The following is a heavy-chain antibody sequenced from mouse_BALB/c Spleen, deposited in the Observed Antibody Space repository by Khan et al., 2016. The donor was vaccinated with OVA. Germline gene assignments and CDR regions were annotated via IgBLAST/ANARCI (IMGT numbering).Heavy chain of an antibody. CDR3: ARPPYFSYVMDN. CDR1: GHTFTKYG. CDR2: INTYTGEA. J-gene: IGHJ4*01. Sequence: QIQLVQSGPELKKPGETVNISCKASGHTFTKYGMNWVKQAPGKGLKWMGWINTYTGEATYADDFNGRFAFSLETSASTAYLQINNLKNEDTATYFCARPPYFSYVMDNWGQGTSVTVSS. V-gene: IGHV9-3-1*01.